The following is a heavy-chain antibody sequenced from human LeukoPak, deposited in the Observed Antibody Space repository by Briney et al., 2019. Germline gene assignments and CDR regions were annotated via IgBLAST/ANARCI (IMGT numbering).Heavy chain of an antibody. CDR1: GFTFSSYW. CDR3: ARDLRYYYYYGTYV. V-gene: IGHV3-7*01. Sequence: GGSLRLSCAASGFTFSSYWMSWVRQARGKGLEWVANIKQDGSENYYVDSVKGRFTISRDNAKNSLYLQMNSLRVEDTAVYYCARDLRYYYYYGTYVWGQGTTVTVSS. J-gene: IGHJ6*02. CDR2: IKQDGSEN.